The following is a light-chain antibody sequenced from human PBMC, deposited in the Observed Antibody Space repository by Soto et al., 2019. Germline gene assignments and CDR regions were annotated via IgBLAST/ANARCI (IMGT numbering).Light chain of an antibody. CDR3: QHYNSYPWA. Sequence: DIQMTQSPSTLSATVGDRVTITCRASQNIRNYLAWYQQKPGKAPSFLIYDASSLESGVPSRFSGSGSGTEFTLTISSLQPDDFATYYCQHYNSYPWAFGQGTKVEIK. CDR1: QNIRNY. J-gene: IGKJ1*01. CDR2: DAS. V-gene: IGKV1-5*01.